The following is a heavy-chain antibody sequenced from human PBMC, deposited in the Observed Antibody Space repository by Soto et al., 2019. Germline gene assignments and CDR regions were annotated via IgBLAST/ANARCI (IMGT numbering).Heavy chain of an antibody. CDR1: GFTFSSYA. V-gene: IGHV3-30*03. CDR3: GRDAHPCSSGVCLHNWVDP. CDR2: ISYDGNNN. J-gene: IGHJ5*02. D-gene: IGHD2-8*01. Sequence: QVQLVESGGGVVQPGRSLRLSCVASGFTFSSYAIHWVRQDPGKGLEWVAVISYDGNNNFYADSVKGRFTISRDDSKNTVSLEMNSLRNEDTAVYSCGRDAHPCSSGVCLHNWVDPWGQGTLVTVSS.